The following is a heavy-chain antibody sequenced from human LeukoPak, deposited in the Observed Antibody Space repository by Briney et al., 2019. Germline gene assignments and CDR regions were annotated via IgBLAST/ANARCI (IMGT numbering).Heavy chain of an antibody. D-gene: IGHD2-15*01. CDR1: GYTIINYW. V-gene: IGHV5-51*01. Sequence: GESLKISCKASGYTIINYWIAWVRQMPEKGLELMGLIYPGDSDTRYSPSFQGHVTISADKSINTAYPQWNSLEASDTATYYCARQANHCSGNSCSALYFDSWGQGTLVTVSS. J-gene: IGHJ4*02. CDR2: IYPGDSDT. CDR3: ARQANHCSGNSCSALYFDS.